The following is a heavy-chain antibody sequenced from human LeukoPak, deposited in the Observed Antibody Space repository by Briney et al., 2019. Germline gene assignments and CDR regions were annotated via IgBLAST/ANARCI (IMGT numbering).Heavy chain of an antibody. CDR1: GGSISSGSYY. Sequence: SQTLSLTCTVSGGSISSGSYYWSWIRQPAGKGLEWIGRIYTSGSTNYNPSLKSRVTISVDTSKNQFSLKLSSVTDADTAVYYCAIATRNSYFDLWGRGTLVTVSS. V-gene: IGHV4-61*02. J-gene: IGHJ2*01. CDR2: IYTSGST. D-gene: IGHD4-23*01. CDR3: AIATRNSYFDL.